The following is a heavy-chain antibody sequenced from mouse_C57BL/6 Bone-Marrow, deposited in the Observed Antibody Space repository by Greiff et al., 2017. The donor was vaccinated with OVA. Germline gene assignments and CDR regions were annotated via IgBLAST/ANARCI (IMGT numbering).Heavy chain of an antibody. D-gene: IGHD1-1*01. V-gene: IGHV1-69*01. J-gene: IGHJ1*03. CDR3: ARLDHYYGSSYGYFDV. CDR2: IDPSDSYT. Sequence: VQLQQPGAELVMPGASVKLSCKASGYTFTSYWMHWVKQRPGQGLEWIGEIDPSDSYTNYNQKFKGKSTLTVDKSSSTAYMQLSSLTSEDSAVYYCARLDHYYGSSYGYFDVWGTGTTVTVSS. CDR1: GYTFTSYW.